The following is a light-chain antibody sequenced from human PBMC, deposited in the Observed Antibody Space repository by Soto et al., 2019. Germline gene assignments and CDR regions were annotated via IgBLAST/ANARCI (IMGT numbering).Light chain of an antibody. CDR2: AAS. CDR1: QSVSSY. CDR3: QQSYSTPIT. J-gene: IGKJ5*01. V-gene: IGKV1-39*01. Sequence: DIQMTQSPSSLSASVGDRVTITCRTSQSVSSYLNWYQQKPGKAPKLLIYAASSLLPEVPSRFSGSGSGTDFTLTVSSLQPEDFANYYCQQSYSTPITFGQGTRLEIK.